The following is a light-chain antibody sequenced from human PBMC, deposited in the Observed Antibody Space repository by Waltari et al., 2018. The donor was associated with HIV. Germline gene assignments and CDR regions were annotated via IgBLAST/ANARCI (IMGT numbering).Light chain of an antibody. CDR2: EVS. CDR1: RSDVGGSDF. V-gene: IGLV2-14*01. Sequence: QSALTQPAYVSGSPGQSITLSCAGTRSDVGGSDFVSWYQQHPGKAPKLMIYEVSNRPSGVSNRFSGSKSGNTASLTVSGLQAEDEADYYCSSYTGSSTYVVFGGGTKLTVL. CDR3: SSYTGSSTYVV. J-gene: IGLJ2*01.